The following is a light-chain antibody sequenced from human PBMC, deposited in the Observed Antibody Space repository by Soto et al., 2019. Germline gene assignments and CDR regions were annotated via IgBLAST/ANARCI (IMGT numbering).Light chain of an antibody. CDR1: QSISSY. J-gene: IGKJ1*01. CDR2: KAS. CDR3: LQDYNYPWT. Sequence: IQMTQSPSSLSASVGDRVTITFRASQSISSYLNWYQQKPGKAPKLLIYKASGLESGVPSRFSGSGSGTDFTLTISSLQPEDFATYYCLQDYNYPWTFGQGTKVDIK. V-gene: IGKV1-6*01.